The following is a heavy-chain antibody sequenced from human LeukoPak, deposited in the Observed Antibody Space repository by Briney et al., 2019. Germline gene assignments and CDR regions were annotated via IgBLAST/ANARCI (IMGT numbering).Heavy chain of an antibody. D-gene: IGHD4-17*01. CDR1: GFTFGDYA. V-gene: IGHV3-9*01. J-gene: IGHJ4*02. CDR2: ISWNSGSI. CDR3: AKGWTTVTAYFDY. Sequence: AGRSLRLSCAASGFTFGDYAMHWVRQAPGKGLEWVSGISWNSGSIGYADSVKGRFTISRDNAKNSLYLQMNSLRAEDTALYYCAKGWTTVTAYFDYWGQGTLVTVSS.